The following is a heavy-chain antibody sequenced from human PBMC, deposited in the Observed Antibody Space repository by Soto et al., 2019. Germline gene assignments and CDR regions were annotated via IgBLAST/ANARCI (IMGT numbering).Heavy chain of an antibody. D-gene: IGHD3-3*01. CDR1: GFTFSSYA. CDR2: ISGSGGST. CDR3: AKDPFQVLRFLEWSPYFDY. V-gene: IGHV3-23*01. Sequence: EVQLLESGGGLVQPGGSLRLSCAASGFTFSSYAMSWVRQAPGKGLEWVSAISGSGGSTYYADSVKGRFTISRDNSKNTLYLQMNSLRAEDTAVYYCAKDPFQVLRFLEWSPYFDYWGQGTLVTVSS. J-gene: IGHJ4*02.